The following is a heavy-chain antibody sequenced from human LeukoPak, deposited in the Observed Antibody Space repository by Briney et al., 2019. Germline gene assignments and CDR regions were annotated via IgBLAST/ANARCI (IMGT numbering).Heavy chain of an antibody. CDR1: GYTFTSYY. J-gene: IGHJ4*02. CDR3: ARDYDSTGYYVY. V-gene: IGHV1-46*01. D-gene: IGHD3-22*01. Sequence: GASVKVSCKASGYTFTSYYVHWVRQAPGQGLEWVAIINPSGGSTSYAQKFQGRVTMTRDTSTSTVYMELSSLRSEDTAVYYCARDYDSTGYYVYWGQGTLVTVSS. CDR2: INPSGGST.